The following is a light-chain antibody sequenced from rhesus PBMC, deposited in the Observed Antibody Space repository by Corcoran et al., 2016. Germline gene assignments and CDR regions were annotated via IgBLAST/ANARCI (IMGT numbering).Light chain of an antibody. V-gene: IGKV1-25*01. CDR2: EAS. J-gene: IGKJ1*01. CDR1: QGITND. CDR3: QPYYRTPWT. Sequence: DIQMTQSPSSLSASVGDRVTITCRASQGITNDLAWYQQKPGETPKLLIYEASSLQSGIPSRFSGSGSGTDFTLTISSLQSEDFATYYCQPYYRTPWTFGQGTKVEI.